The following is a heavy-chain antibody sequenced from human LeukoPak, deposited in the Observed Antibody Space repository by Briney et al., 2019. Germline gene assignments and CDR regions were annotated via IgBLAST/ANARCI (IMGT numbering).Heavy chain of an antibody. CDR1: GGSISSYY. J-gene: IGHJ4*02. D-gene: IGHD1-26*01. Sequence: SETLSLTCTVSGGSISSYYWSWIRQPPGKGLEWIGYIYYSGSTNHNPSLKSRVTISVDTSKNQFSLKLSSVTAADTAVYYCARVPNSGSFFFDYWGQGTLVTVSS. V-gene: IGHV4-59*01. CDR2: IYYSGST. CDR3: ARVPNSGSFFFDY.